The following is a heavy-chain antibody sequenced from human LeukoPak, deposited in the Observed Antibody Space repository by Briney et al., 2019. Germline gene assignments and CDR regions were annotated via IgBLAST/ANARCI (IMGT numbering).Heavy chain of an antibody. J-gene: IGHJ3*02. CDR1: GYTFTSYY. CDR2: INPSGGST. CDR3: ARNYGSGSYYAYAFDI. Sequence: GASVKVSCKASGYTFTSYYMHWVRQAPGQGLEWMGLINPSGGSTSYAQKFQGRVTMTRDTSTSTVYMELSSLRSEDTAVYYCARNYGSGSYYAYAFDIWGQGTMVTVSS. D-gene: IGHD3-10*01. V-gene: IGHV1-46*01.